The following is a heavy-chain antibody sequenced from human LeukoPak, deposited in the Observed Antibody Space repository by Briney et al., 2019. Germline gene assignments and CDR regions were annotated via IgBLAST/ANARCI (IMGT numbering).Heavy chain of an antibody. J-gene: IGHJ4*02. D-gene: IGHD2-15*01. CDR2: IDPSDSYT. Sequence: HGESLQISCKGSGYNFTTYWISWVRQMPGKGLEWMGRIDPSDSYTNYSPSFQGHVTISADKSISTAYLQWSSLKASDTAMYYCARHHCSGGSCYSRDFDYWGQGTLVTVSS. CDR3: ARHHCSGGSCYSRDFDY. V-gene: IGHV5-10-1*01. CDR1: GYNFTTYW.